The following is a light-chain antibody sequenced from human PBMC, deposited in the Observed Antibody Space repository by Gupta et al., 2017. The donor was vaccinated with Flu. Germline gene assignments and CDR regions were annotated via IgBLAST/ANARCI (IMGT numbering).Light chain of an antibody. V-gene: IGKV1-39*01. CDR2: SAS. Sequence: DIRMIQSPSSLSAAVGDRVTISCRASEPISTYLNWYQYTPGKAPKLLIYSASSLKSGVPSRFSGSGSASDFTLTITNVQPEDFSIYYCQQSGRSPYTFGQGTKLE. J-gene: IGKJ2*01. CDR3: QQSGRSPYT. CDR1: EPISTY.